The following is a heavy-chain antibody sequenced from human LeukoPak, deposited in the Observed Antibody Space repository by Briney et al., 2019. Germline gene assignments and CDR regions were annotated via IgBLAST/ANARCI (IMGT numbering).Heavy chain of an antibody. CDR3: AKYPYYYDSSGYYAEYFQH. V-gene: IGHV3-30*02. CDR2: IRYDGSNK. J-gene: IGHJ1*01. D-gene: IGHD3-22*01. Sequence: GGSLRLSCAASGFTFSSYGMHWVRQAPGKGLEWVAFIRYDGSNKYYADSVKGRFTISRDNSKNTLYLQMNSLRAEDTAAYYCAKYPYYYDSSGYYAEYFQHWGQGTLVTVSS. CDR1: GFTFSSYG.